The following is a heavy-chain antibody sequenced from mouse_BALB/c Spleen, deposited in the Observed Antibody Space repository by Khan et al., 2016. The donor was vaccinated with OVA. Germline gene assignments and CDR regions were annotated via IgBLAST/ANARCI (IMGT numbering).Heavy chain of an antibody. D-gene: IGHD2-2*01. CDR2: IDPFSGDT. V-gene: IGHV1S135*01. CDR1: GYSFTSYY. Sequence: VQLKESGPELMKPGASVKISCKASGYSFTSYYIHWVIQSHGKSLEWIGYIDPFSGDTTYTQKFKGRATLTVDKSSSTAYIHLSNLTSEDSAVYYCTRHGYVAWFTYWGQGTLVTVSA. J-gene: IGHJ3*01. CDR3: TRHGYVAWFTY.